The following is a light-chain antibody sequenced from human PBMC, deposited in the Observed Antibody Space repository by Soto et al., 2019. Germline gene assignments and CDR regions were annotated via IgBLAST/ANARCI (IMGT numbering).Light chain of an antibody. CDR1: QSVSNNY. J-gene: IGKJ1*01. V-gene: IGKV3-20*01. CDR2: GAS. Sequence: EIVLTRAPGTLSLSPVERATLSCRASQSVSNNYLAWYQQKPGQAPRLLIYGASNRATGIPDRFSGSGSGTDFTLTISRLEPEDFALYYCQQYGSSGTFGQGTKVDIK. CDR3: QQYGSSGT.